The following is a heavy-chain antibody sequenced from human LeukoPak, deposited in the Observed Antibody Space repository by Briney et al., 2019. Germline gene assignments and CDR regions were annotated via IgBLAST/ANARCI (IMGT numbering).Heavy chain of an antibody. CDR2: IRNDGSYK. J-gene: IGHJ4*02. V-gene: IGHV3-30*02. Sequence: GKSLTLSCAASGLTFSSHGMHWLRQAPGKGLEWVAFIRNDGSYKYYADSVKGRFTISRDNSKNTLYFQMNRLRGEDTALYYCPKDLLQWKQLVGNWGQGTLVTVSS. D-gene: IGHD6-6*01. CDR3: PKDLLQWKQLVGN. CDR1: GLTFSSHG.